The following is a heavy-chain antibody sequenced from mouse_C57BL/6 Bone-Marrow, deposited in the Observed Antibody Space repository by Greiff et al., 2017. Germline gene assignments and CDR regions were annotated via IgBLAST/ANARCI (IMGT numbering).Heavy chain of an antibody. CDR1: GFTFSSYA. CDR3: ARDPYDYDDYYYAMDY. V-gene: IGHV5-4*01. Sequence: EVKVVESGGGLVKPGGSLKLSCAASGFTFSSYAMSWVRQTPEKRLEWVATISDGGSYTYYPDNVKGRFTISRDNAKNNLYLQMSHLKSEDTAMYYCARDPYDYDDYYYAMDYWGQGTSVTVSS. CDR2: ISDGGSYT. D-gene: IGHD2-4*01. J-gene: IGHJ4*01.